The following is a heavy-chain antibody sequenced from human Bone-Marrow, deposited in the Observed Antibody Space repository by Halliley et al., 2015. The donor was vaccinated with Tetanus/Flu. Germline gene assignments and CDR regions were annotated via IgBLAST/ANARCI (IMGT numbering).Heavy chain of an antibody. D-gene: IGHD1-20*01. CDR2: IYYNGNT. Sequence: WLGSIYYNGNTYSPPSLKSRITISSDTSTNNFSLRLRSVTAADTSVYWCARGVMTGTTPFDSWGPGILVTVSS. J-gene: IGHJ4*02. V-gene: IGHV4-30-4*01. CDR3: ARGVMTGTTPFDS.